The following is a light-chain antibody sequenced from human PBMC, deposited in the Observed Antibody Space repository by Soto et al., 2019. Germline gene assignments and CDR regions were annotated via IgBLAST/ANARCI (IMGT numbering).Light chain of an antibody. CDR2: AAS. CDR3: LQHNSYPLT. CDR1: QGIDTS. Sequence: ILLTQSPSSLSASVGDRVTITCRASQGIDTSLAWYQQKPGKAPKLLIYAASNFQSGVPSRFSGYGSGTEFTLTISSLQPEDSAIYYCLQHNSYPLTFGGGTKVDIK. V-gene: IGKV1-9*01. J-gene: IGKJ4*01.